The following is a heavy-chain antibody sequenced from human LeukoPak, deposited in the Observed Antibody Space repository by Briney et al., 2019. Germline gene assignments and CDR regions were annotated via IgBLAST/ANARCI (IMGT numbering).Heavy chain of an antibody. V-gene: IGHV4-39*07. D-gene: IGHD3-10*01. Sequence: SETLSLTCTVSGGSISSSSYYWGWIRQPPGKGLEWIGSIYYSGSTYYNPSLKSRVTISVDTSKNQFSLKLSSVTAADTAVYYCARSRITMVRGARNSYFDYWGQGTLVIVSS. J-gene: IGHJ4*02. CDR2: IYYSGST. CDR1: GGSISSSSYY. CDR3: ARSRITMVRGARNSYFDY.